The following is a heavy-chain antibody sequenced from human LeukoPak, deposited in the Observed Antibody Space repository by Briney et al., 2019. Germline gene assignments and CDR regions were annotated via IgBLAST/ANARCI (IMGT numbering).Heavy chain of an antibody. D-gene: IGHD1-26*01. CDR3: ARGGTAFDI. J-gene: IGHJ3*02. V-gene: IGHV4-34*01. Sequence: PSETLSLTCAVYGGSFSGYYWNWFRQPPGKGLEWIGYIYHSGSTYYNPSLKSRVAISVDKSKNQFPLKLRSVTAADTALYYCARGGTAFDIWGQGTMVTVSS. CDR2: IYHSGST. CDR1: GGSFSGYY.